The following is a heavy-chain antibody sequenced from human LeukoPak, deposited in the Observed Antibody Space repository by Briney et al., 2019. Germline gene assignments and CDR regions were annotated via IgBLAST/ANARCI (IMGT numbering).Heavy chain of an antibody. J-gene: IGHJ4*02. D-gene: IGHD1-1*01. CDR3: AKLSDTFGTTSRVLDS. CDR2: ISGAGDDT. CDR1: GFTFSTYA. Sequence: PGGSLRLSCAASGFTFSTYAMIWVRQGPDKGLEWVSAISGAGDDTYYADSVKGRFTISRDNSKNTVHVQMSSLRAEDTAVYYCAKLSDTFGTTSRVLDSWGQGTLVTVSS. V-gene: IGHV3-23*01.